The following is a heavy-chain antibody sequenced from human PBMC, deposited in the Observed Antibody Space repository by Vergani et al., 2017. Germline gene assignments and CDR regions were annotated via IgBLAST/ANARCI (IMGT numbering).Heavy chain of an antibody. V-gene: IGHV4-4*03. CDR3: ARVDTMVRGVKGGYFDC. J-gene: IGHJ4*02. D-gene: IGHD3-10*01. CDR2: IYHSGST. Sequence: QVQLQESGPGLVKPPGTLSLTCAVSGGSISSSNWWSWVRQPPGKGLEWIGEIYHSGSTNYNPPLKSRVTISVDKSKNQFSLKLSSVTAADTAVYYCARVDTMVRGVKGGYFDCWSQGTLVTVSS. CDR1: GGSISSSNW.